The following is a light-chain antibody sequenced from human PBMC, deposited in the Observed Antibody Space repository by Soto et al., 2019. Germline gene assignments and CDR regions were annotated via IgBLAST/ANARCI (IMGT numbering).Light chain of an antibody. J-gene: IGKJ3*01. CDR1: QNIGSS. CDR3: ELSSSIPT. CDR2: AAS. Sequence: DIQMTQSPSSLSASVGDRVTITCRASQNIGSSLSWYQQKPGKAPHLLIAAASTVPSGVPSRFTGSGSGSDSTLAISSLQPEDFATYYCELSSSIPTFGPGTKVYI. V-gene: IGKV1-39*01.